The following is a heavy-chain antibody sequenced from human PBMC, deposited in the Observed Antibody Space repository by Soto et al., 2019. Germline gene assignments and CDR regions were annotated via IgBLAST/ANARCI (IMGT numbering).Heavy chain of an antibody. CDR3: ARDQQIIVGATGAFDI. CDR2: IIPIFGTA. D-gene: IGHD1-26*01. Sequence: GASVKVSCKASGGTFSSYAISWVRQAPGQGLEWMGGIIPIFGTANYAQKFQGRVTITADESTSTAYMELSSLRSEDTAVYYCARDQQIIVGATGAFDIWGQGTMVTVSS. J-gene: IGHJ3*02. CDR1: GGTFSSYA. V-gene: IGHV1-69*13.